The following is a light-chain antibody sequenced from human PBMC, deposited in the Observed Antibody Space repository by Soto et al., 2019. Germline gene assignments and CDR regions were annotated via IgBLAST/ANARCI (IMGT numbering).Light chain of an antibody. Sequence: DIVMAQSPDSLAVSLGERATINCKSSQSLLYSSNRKNNLAWYQQKPGQPPKLLIHWASTRESGVPDRFSGSGSGTDFTLTISSLQAEDVAVYYCQQYYSNPYTFGQGTKPEIK. V-gene: IGKV4-1*01. CDR3: QQYYSNPYT. CDR1: QSLLYSSNRKNN. J-gene: IGKJ2*01. CDR2: WAS.